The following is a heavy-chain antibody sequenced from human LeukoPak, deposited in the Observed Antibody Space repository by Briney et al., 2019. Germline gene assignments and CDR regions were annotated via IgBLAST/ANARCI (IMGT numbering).Heavy chain of an antibody. V-gene: IGHV1-2*02. Sequence: GASVKVSCKASGYHFSSYHVHWLGQAPSQGLEWKGRISTDSGDADIAQKFQGRVTMTRDTSISTAYMELSRLTSDDSAVYYCAGLGSTVKGRIDPWGQGTSVTVSS. D-gene: IGHD5/OR15-5a*01. CDR2: ISTDSGDA. CDR3: AGLGSTVKGRIDP. J-gene: IGHJ5*02. CDR1: GYHFSSYH.